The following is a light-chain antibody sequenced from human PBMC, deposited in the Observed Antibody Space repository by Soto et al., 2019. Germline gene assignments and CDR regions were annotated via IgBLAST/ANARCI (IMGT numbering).Light chain of an antibody. CDR2: GAA. CDR1: QSVTSNS. Sequence: ESVLRQSPGTLSLYPGDRGTLSCRASQSVTSNSLAWYQQKPGRAPRILIYGAASRVTGIPDRFRGAGSGTDFTLTISRLEPEDFAVYVCQQYGSAPPAFGQGNKV. CDR3: QQYGSAPPA. J-gene: IGKJ1*01. V-gene: IGKV3-20*01.